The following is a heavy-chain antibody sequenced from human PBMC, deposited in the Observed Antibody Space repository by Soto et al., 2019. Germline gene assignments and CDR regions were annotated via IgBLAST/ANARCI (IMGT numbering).Heavy chain of an antibody. CDR2: ISAYSGNT. V-gene: IGHV1-18*04. CDR1: GYTFTSYG. Sequence: GSSVKVCCKSSGYTFTSYGISWVRQAPGQGLEWMGWISAYSGNTNYAQKLQGRVTMTTDTSTSTAYMELRSLRSDDTAVYYCAIDLQHPYASGSYDNILVHRFEPGG. J-gene: IGHJ5*02. CDR3: AIDLQHPYASGSYDNILVHRFEP. D-gene: IGHD3-10*01.